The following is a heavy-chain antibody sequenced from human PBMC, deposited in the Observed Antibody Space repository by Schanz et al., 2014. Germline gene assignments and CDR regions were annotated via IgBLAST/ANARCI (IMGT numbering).Heavy chain of an antibody. V-gene: IGHV3-74*01. CDR1: GFTFSTSA. CDR2: IKSDGSST. D-gene: IGHD3-10*01. CDR3: ARPALWFGDNCFDP. J-gene: IGHJ5*02. Sequence: EVQVVESGGGLVQPGGSLRLSCAASGFTFSTSAMSWVRQVPGKGLVWVSRIKSDGSSTSYADSVKGRFTISRDNAKNTLYLQMNSLRAEDTAVYYCARPALWFGDNCFDPWGQGTLVTVSS.